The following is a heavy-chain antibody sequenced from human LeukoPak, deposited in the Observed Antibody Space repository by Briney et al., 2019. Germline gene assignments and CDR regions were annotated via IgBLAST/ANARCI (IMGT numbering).Heavy chain of an antibody. J-gene: IGHJ4*02. D-gene: IGHD5-18*01. Sequence: GGSLRLSCAASGFTFSSYSMNWVRQAPGKGLEWVSSISSSSSYIYYADSVKGRLTISRDNAKNSLYLQMNSLRAEDTAVYYCARVGARGYSYAYYFDYWGQGTLVTVSS. CDR2: ISSSSSYI. CDR3: ARVGARGYSYAYYFDY. V-gene: IGHV3-21*01. CDR1: GFTFSSYS.